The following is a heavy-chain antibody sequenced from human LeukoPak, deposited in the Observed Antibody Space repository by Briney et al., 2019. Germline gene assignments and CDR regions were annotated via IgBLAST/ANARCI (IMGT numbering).Heavy chain of an antibody. Sequence: ASVKVSCKASGSTFTSYGISWGRRAPGQGRGWMGWFSAYNGNTNNAQKLQGRVTMTTDTSTSTAYIELRSLRSDDTAVYYCAATRFSGSYFGPDAFDIWGQGTMVTVSS. CDR1: GSTFTSYG. V-gene: IGHV1-18*01. CDR2: FSAYNGNT. D-gene: IGHD1-26*01. J-gene: IGHJ3*02. CDR3: AATRFSGSYFGPDAFDI.